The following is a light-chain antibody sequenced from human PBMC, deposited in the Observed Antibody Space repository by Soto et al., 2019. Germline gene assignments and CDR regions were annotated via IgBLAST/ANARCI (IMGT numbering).Light chain of an antibody. Sequence: EIVMTQSPATLSVSPGERATLSCRASQSVSSSYLAWYQQKPGQAPRLLIYGPSSRATGIPDRFSGSGSGTDFTLTISRLEPEDFAVYYCQQYGSSPGTFGQGTKVDNK. V-gene: IGKV3-20*01. CDR3: QQYGSSPGT. CDR2: GPS. J-gene: IGKJ1*01. CDR1: QSVSSSY.